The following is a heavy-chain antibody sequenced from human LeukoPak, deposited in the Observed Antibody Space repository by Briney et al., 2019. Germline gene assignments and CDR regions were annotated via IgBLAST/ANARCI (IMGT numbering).Heavy chain of an antibody. J-gene: IGHJ4*02. CDR1: GGSISNYY. V-gene: IGHV4-4*07. CDR3: AASTEGLQVDY. CDR2: MYASGST. D-gene: IGHD5-24*01. Sequence: SETLSLTCTVSGGSISNYYWSWIRQPAGGGLEWIGRMYASGSTSYNPSLKSRVTMSGDTSKNQFSLKLSSVTAADTAVYYCAASTEGLQVDYWGQGTLVTVSS.